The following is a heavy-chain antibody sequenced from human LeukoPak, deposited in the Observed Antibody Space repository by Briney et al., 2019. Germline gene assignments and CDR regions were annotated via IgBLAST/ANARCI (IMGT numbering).Heavy chain of an antibody. V-gene: IGHV3-23*01. J-gene: IGHJ4*02. CDR2: ISGSGGST. D-gene: IGHD3-16*01. CDR1: GFTFSSYA. CDR3: AKSASNLGEEGYYFDY. Sequence: GGSLRLSCAASGFTFSSYAMSWVRQAPGKGLEWVSAISGSGGSTYYADSVKGRFTISRDNSKNTLYLQMNSLRAEDTAVYYCAKSASNLGEEGYYFDYWGQGTLVTVSS.